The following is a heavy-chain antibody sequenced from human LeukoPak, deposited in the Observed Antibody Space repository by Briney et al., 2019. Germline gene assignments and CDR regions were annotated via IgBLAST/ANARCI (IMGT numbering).Heavy chain of an antibody. J-gene: IGHJ4*02. CDR1: GYSISSGYY. CDR3: ARDSGAYYASFDY. V-gene: IGHV4-38-2*02. D-gene: IGHD2-15*01. CDR2: VHHSGST. Sequence: SETLSLTCTVSGYSISSGYYWGWIRQPPGKGLEWIGSVHHSGSTYDNPSLKSRVTISVDRSKNQFSLKLSSVTAADTAVYYCARDSGAYYASFDYWGQGTLVTVSS.